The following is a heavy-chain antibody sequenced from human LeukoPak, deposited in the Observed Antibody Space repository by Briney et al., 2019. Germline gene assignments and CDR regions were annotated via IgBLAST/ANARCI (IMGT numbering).Heavy chain of an antibody. D-gene: IGHD3-22*01. Sequence: ASVKVSCKASGYTFTGYYMHWVRQAPRQGLEWMGWINPKSGGTKYAQKFQGRVTMTRDTSISTVYMELSRLRSDDTAVYYCARDSSGYLDFQHWGQGTLVTVSS. CDR2: INPKSGGT. CDR3: ARDSSGYLDFQH. V-gene: IGHV1-2*02. J-gene: IGHJ1*01. CDR1: GYTFTGYY.